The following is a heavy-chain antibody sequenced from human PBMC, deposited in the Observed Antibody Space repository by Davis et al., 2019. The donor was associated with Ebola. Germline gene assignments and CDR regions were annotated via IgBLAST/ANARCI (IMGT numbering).Heavy chain of an antibody. CDR2: ISGSGGST. V-gene: IGHV3-23*01. CDR1: GFTFSSYA. D-gene: IGHD6-19*01. J-gene: IGHJ4*02. Sequence: PGGSLRLSCAASGFTFSSYAMSWVRQAPGKGLEWVSAISGSGGSTYYADSVKGRFTISRDNSKNTLYLQMNSLRAEDTAVYYCAKGRYSSGWYGQGVYWGQGTLVTVSS. CDR3: AKGRYSSGWYGQGVY.